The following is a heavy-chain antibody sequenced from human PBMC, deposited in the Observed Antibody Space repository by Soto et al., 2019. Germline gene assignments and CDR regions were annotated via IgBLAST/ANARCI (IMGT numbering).Heavy chain of an antibody. CDR2: IYPGDSDT. CDR3: ARGGKTTPDSDYYCGMDV. D-gene: IGHD4-17*01. CDR1: GYSFTSYW. V-gene: IGHV5-51*01. Sequence: GESLKISCKGSGYSFTSYWIGWVRQMPGKGLEWMGIIYPGDSDTRYSPSFQGQVTVSADKSISTAYLQWSSLKASDTAMYYCARGGKTTPDSDYYCGMDVWGQGTTVTVSS. J-gene: IGHJ6*02.